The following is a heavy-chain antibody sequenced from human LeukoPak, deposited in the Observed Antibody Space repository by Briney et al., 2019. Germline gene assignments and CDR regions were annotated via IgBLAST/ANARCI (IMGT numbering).Heavy chain of an antibody. CDR2: FDPEDGET. Sequence: SSVKVCWKVSGYTLAELSMHWVRQAPGKGLEWMGGFDPEDGETIYAQKFQGRVTMTEDTSTDTAYMELSSLRSEDTAVYYCAQIAAAASFDSWGQGTLVTVSS. D-gene: IGHD6-13*01. CDR1: GYTLAELS. CDR3: AQIAAAASFDS. V-gene: IGHV1-24*01. J-gene: IGHJ4*02.